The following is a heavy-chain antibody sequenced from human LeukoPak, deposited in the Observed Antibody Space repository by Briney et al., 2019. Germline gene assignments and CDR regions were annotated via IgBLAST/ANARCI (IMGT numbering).Heavy chain of an antibody. J-gene: IGHJ3*01. CDR1: GGSISSSSFY. V-gene: IGHV4-39*01. CDR3: ARQVVDTAMVDDAFDV. D-gene: IGHD5-18*01. CDR2: IYYSGSA. Sequence: VRPSETLSLTCSVSGGSISSSSFYWGWLRQPPGKGREWIGSIYYSGSAYYNPSLKSRVTVSVDTSKNQFSLKVSSVTAADTAVYYCARQVVDTAMVDDAFDVWGQGTMVTVSS.